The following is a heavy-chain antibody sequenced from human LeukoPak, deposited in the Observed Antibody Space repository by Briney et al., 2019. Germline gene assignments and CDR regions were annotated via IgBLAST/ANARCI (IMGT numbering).Heavy chain of an antibody. V-gene: IGHV3-13*04. D-gene: IGHD5-12*01. J-gene: IGHJ4*02. CDR3: VRGTGYSAYDYDFDY. CDR1: GFTFSSYD. CDR2: IGPAGDT. Sequence: GGSLRLSCAASGFTFSSYDMHWVRQPRGKGLEWVSAIGPAGDTYNRGSVKGRFTISRENAKNSLYLQMNSLRAGDTAVYYCVRGTGYSAYDYDFDYWGQGTLVTGSS.